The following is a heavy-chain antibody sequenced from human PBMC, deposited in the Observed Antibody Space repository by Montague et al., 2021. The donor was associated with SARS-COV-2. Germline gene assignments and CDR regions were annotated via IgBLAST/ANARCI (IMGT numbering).Heavy chain of an antibody. J-gene: IGHJ3*02. CDR1: GFSLTSSGVA. V-gene: IGHV2-5*02. CDR3: AHSSPKLLRGLRWVVGAFDI. CDR2: IYWDDDK. D-gene: IGHD4-23*01. Sequence: PALVKPTQTLTLTCTFSGFSLTSSGVAVGWIRQPPGKALEWLALIYWDDDKRYTPSLKTKLTITKVTSKNQVALIMTNMDPVDTATYYCAHSSPKLLRGLRWVVGAFDIWGQGTTVTVSS.